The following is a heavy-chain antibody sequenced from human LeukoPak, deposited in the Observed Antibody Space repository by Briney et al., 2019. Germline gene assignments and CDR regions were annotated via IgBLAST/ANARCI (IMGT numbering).Heavy chain of an antibody. CDR2: ISHSGSSI. CDR3: ARDAWDAFDV. J-gene: IGHJ3*01. Sequence: PGGSLRLSCAASGFTLSSYEMNWVRQAPGKGLEWISYISHSGSSIYYAASVKGRFTVSRDNAKNSLFLQMNSLRAEDTAIYYCARDAWDAFDVWGQGTMVTVSS. CDR1: GFTLSSYE. V-gene: IGHV3-48*03.